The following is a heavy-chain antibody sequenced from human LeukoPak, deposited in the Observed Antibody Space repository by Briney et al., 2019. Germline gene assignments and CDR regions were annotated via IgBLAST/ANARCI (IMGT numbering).Heavy chain of an antibody. Sequence: TSETLSLTCTVSGYSISSGYFWSWIRQPPGKGLEWIGNIYHSGSTYYNPSLKSRVTISVDTSKNQFSLKLTSVTAADTAVYHCARAFYYGSGIFDYWGQGALVTVSS. V-gene: IGHV4-38-2*02. D-gene: IGHD3-10*01. J-gene: IGHJ4*02. CDR3: ARAFYYGSGIFDY. CDR1: GYSISSGYF. CDR2: IYHSGST.